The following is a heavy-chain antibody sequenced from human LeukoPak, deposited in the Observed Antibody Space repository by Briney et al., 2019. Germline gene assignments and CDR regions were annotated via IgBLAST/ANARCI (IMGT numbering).Heavy chain of an antibody. CDR3: AKIITQDQYYYYGMDV. V-gene: IGHV3-23*01. J-gene: IGHJ6*02. D-gene: IGHD3-10*01. CDR2: ISDSGGRT. CDR1: GFTFRSYA. Sequence: PGGSLRLSCAASGFTFRSYAMTWVRQAPGKELEWVSAISDSGGRTYYTDSVKGRFTISRDNFMNTVNLQMNSLRAEDSAIYYRAKIITQDQYYYYGMDVWGQGTTVTVSS.